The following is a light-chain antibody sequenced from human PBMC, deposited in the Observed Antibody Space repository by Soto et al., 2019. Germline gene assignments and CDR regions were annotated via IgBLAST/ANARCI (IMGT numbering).Light chain of an antibody. V-gene: IGKV3-15*01. CDR3: QQYNDWPPRT. CDR1: QSINSN. J-gene: IGKJ1*01. CDR2: GAS. Sequence: EIVMTQSPATLSVSPGERATLSCRASQSINSNLAWYQQKPGQAPRLLIYGASTRATAIPARFSGSGSGTEFSLTISRLQSEDFAVYYCQQYNDWPPRTFGQGTKVEIK.